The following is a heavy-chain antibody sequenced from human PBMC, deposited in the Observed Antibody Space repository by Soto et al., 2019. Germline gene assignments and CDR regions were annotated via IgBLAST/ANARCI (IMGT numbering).Heavy chain of an antibody. V-gene: IGHV4-39*01. Sequence: SETLSLTCTVSGVSISGSRYYWGWIRQPPGRGLEWIGNIYYSGSTYYTPALKSRVTISVDTSKNQFSLNLNSVTAADTAVYYCARGGIPPSGYGIAYAMDVWGQGTTVTVSS. CDR1: GVSISGSRYY. CDR2: IYYSGST. D-gene: IGHD1-26*01. CDR3: ARGGIPPSGYGIAYAMDV. J-gene: IGHJ6*02.